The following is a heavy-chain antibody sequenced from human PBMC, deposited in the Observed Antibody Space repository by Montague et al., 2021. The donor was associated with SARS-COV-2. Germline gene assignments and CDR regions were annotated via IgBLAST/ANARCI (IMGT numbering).Heavy chain of an antibody. V-gene: IGHV4-59*01. CDR2: IYYSGST. CDR3: ARTPYSRPLPDY. Sequence: SETLSLTYTVSGGSISSYYWSWIRQPPGKGLEWIGYIYYSGSTNYNPSLKSRVTISVDTSKDQFSLRLSSVTAADTAVYYCARTPYSRPLPDYWGQGALVTVSS. D-gene: IGHD1-26*01. CDR1: GGSISSYY. J-gene: IGHJ4*02.